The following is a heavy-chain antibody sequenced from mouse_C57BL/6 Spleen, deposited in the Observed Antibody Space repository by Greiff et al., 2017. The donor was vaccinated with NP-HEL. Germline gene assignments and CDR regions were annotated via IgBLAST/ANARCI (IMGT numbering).Heavy chain of an antibody. D-gene: IGHD2-2*01. J-gene: IGHJ1*03. CDR3: ARREVTTSYWYFDV. CDR2: IYPRSGNT. CDR1: GYTFTSYG. V-gene: IGHV1-81*01. Sequence: QVQLQQSGAELARPGASVKLSCKASGYTFTSYGISWVKQRTGQGLEWIGEIYPRSGNTYYNEKFKGKATLTADKSSSTAYMELRSLTSEDSAVYFCARREVTTSYWYFDVWGTGTTVTVSS.